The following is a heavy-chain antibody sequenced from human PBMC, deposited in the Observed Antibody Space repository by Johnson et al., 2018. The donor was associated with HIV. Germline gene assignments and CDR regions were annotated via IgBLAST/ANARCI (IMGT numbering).Heavy chain of an antibody. J-gene: IGHJ3*02. Sequence: VQLVESGGGLVQPGGSLRLSCAASGFTFRSNWMNWVRQAPGKGLEWVANIKEDGSEKYYVDSVRGRFTISRDNAKNLLYLQMNSLRVEDTAVYYCARPIARGASNIWGQGTMVTVSS. CDR2: IKEDGSEK. CDR3: ARPIARGASNI. D-gene: IGHD1-26*01. CDR1: GFTFRSNW. V-gene: IGHV3-7*05.